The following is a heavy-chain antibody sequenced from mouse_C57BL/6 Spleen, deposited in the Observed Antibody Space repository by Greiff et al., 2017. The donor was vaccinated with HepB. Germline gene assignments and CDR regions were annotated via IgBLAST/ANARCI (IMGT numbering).Heavy chain of an antibody. D-gene: IGHD2-1*01. CDR2: INPNNGGT. CDR3: ARYYGNLWYFDV. CDR1: GYTFTDYN. J-gene: IGHJ1*03. Sequence: EVQLQQSGPELVKPGASVKIPCKASGYTFTDYNMDWVKQSHGKSLEWIGDINPNNGGTIYNQKFKGKATLTVEKSSSTAYMELRSLTSEDTAVYYCARYYGNLWYFDVWGTGTTVTVSS. V-gene: IGHV1-18*01.